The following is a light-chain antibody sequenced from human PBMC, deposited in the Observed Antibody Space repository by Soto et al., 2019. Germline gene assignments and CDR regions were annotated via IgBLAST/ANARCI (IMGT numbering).Light chain of an antibody. CDR2: EAS. CDR3: QQYNSYSYT. V-gene: IGKV1-5*01. Sequence: DIQMTQSPSTLSAAVGDRVIITCRARQSIGNCLAWYQQKPGKAPNLLIYEASTLESGVPSRFSGSGSGTEFTLTISSLQPDDFATYYCQQYNSYSYTFGQGTKLEIK. J-gene: IGKJ2*01. CDR1: QSIGNC.